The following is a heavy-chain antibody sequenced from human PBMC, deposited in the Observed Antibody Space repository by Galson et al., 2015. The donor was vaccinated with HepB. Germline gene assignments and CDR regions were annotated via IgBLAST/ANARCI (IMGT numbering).Heavy chain of an antibody. CDR2: INPNSGGT. J-gene: IGHJ6*02. CDR1: GYTFTGYY. CDR3: AICSTSCYHYYYYGMDV. Sequence: SVKVSCKASGYTFTGYYMHWVRQAPGQGLEWMGRINPNSGGTNYAQKFQGRVTMTRDTSISTAYMELSRLRSDDTAVYYCAICSTSCYHYYYYGMDVWGQGTTVTVSS. D-gene: IGHD2-2*01. V-gene: IGHV1-2*06.